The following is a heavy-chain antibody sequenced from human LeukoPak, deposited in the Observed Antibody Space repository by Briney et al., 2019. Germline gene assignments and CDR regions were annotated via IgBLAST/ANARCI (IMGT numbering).Heavy chain of an antibody. CDR2: IYYSGST. J-gene: IGHJ4*02. CDR3: ARAQLELDY. V-gene: IGHV4-61*01. Sequence: SETLSLTCTASGGSISSSSYYWSWIRQPPGKGLEWIGYIYYSGSTNYNPSLKSRVTISVDTSKNQFSLKLSSVTAADTAVYYCARAQLELDYWGQGTLVTVSS. D-gene: IGHD1-7*01. CDR1: GGSISSSSYY.